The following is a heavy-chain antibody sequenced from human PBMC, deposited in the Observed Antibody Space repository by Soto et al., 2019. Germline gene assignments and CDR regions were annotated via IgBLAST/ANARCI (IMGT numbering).Heavy chain of an antibody. D-gene: IGHD2-2*01. CDR3: AKDKKCQLPLNFDY. Sequence: GSLRLSCAASGFTFSNYAMSWVRQAPGKGLEWVSAIIGSGGSTYYADSVKGRFTISRDNSKNTLYLQMNSLRAEDTAVYYCAKDKKCQLPLNFDYWGQGTLVTVSS. CDR1: GFTFSNYA. CDR2: IIGSGGST. J-gene: IGHJ4*02. V-gene: IGHV3-23*01.